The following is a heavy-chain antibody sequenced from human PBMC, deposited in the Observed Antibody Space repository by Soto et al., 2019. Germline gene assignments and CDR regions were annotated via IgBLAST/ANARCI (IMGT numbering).Heavy chain of an antibody. V-gene: IGHV1-69*13. CDR1: GGTFSSYA. Sequence: SVKVSFKASGGTFSSYAISWVRQAPGQGLEWMGGIIPIFGTANYAQKFQGRVTITADESTSTAYMELSSLRSEDTAVYYCAREGDTAMVNRYYGMDVWGQGTTVTVSS. J-gene: IGHJ6*02. D-gene: IGHD5-18*01. CDR3: AREGDTAMVNRYYGMDV. CDR2: IIPIFGTA.